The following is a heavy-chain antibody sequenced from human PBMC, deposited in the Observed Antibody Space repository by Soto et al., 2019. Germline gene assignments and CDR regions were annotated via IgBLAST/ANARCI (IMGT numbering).Heavy chain of an antibody. D-gene: IGHD3-22*01. CDR3: ARRDYDSSGYYHTTDY. CDR1: GGSISSSSYY. V-gene: IGHV4-39*01. Sequence: SETLSLTCTFSGGSISSSSYYWGWIRQPPGKGLEWIGSIYYSGSTYYNPSLKSRVTISVDTSKNQFSLKLSSVTAADTAVYYCARRDYDSSGYYHTTDYWGQGTLVTVS. J-gene: IGHJ4*02. CDR2: IYYSGST.